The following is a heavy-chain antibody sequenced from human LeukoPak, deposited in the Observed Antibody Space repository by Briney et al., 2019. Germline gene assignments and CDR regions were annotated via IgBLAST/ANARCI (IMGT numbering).Heavy chain of an antibody. J-gene: IGHJ5*02. CDR3: AAKYYHGSSDYTNWFDP. Sequence: ASVKVSCKASGYTFTSYGISWVRQAPGQGLEWMGWISAYNGNTNYAQKLQGRVTMTTDTSTSTAYMELRSLRSDDTAVYYCAAKYYHGSSDYTNWFDPWGQGTLVTVSS. D-gene: IGHD3-22*01. V-gene: IGHV1-18*01. CDR1: GYTFTSYG. CDR2: ISAYNGNT.